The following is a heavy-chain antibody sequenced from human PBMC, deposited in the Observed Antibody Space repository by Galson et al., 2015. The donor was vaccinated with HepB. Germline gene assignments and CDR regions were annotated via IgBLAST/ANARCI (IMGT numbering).Heavy chain of an antibody. CDR1: GFTFSSYA. Sequence: SLRLSCAASGFTFSSYAMHWVRQAPGKGLEWVAVISYDGSNKYYADSVKGRFTISRDNSKNTLYLQMNSLRAEDTAVYYCARDLRRPRGYSGYELGYWGQGTLVTVSS. D-gene: IGHD5-12*01. J-gene: IGHJ4*02. CDR2: ISYDGSNK. CDR3: ARDLRRPRGYSGYELGY. V-gene: IGHV3-30*04.